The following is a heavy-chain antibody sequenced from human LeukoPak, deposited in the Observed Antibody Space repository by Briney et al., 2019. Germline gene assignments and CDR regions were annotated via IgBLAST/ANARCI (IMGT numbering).Heavy chain of an antibody. CDR1: GFTFSSYG. D-gene: IGHD4-17*01. CDR2: ISYDGSNK. CDR3: AKQYGDYVVGYFDY. V-gene: IGHV3-30*18. J-gene: IGHJ4*02. Sequence: GSLRLSCAASGFTFSSYGMHWVRQAPGKGLEWVAAISYDGSNKYYADSVKGRFTISRDNSKNTLYLQMNSLRAEDTAVYYCAKQYGDYVVGYFDYWGQGTLVTVSS.